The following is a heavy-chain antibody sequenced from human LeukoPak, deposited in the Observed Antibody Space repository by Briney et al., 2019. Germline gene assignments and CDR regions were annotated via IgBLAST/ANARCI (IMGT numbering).Heavy chain of an antibody. CDR2: IIPIFGTA. D-gene: IGHD3-22*01. V-gene: IGHV1-69*06. CDR1: GGTFSSYA. Sequence: ASVTVSCKASGGTFSSYAISWVRQAPGQGLEWMGGIIPIFGTADYAQKFQGKVTITADKSTSTAYMELSSLRSEDTAVYYCARSPGHPVRYYDSSGYYYFDYWGQGTLVTVSS. J-gene: IGHJ4*02. CDR3: ARSPGHPVRYYDSSGYYYFDY.